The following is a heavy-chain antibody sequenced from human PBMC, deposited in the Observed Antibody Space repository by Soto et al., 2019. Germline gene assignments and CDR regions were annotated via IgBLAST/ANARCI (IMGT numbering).Heavy chain of an antibody. V-gene: IGHV4-30-4*01. Sequence: SETLSLTCTVSGGSISSGDYYWSWIRQPPGKGLEWIGYIYHSGSTYYNPSLKSRVTISVDTSKNQFSLKLSSVTAADTAVYYCARGGNDIVVVVAANTPHWYCYMDVWGKGTTVTVSS. CDR1: GGSISSGDYY. D-gene: IGHD2-15*01. J-gene: IGHJ6*03. CDR3: ARGGNDIVVVVAANTPHWYCYMDV. CDR2: IYHSGST.